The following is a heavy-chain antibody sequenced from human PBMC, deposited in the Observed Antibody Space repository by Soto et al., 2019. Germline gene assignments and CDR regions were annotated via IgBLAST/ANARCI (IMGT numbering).Heavy chain of an antibody. Sequence: SETLSLTCTVSGASIRNSSYYWGWIRQPPGKGLEWIGSIYYSGSTYYNPSLKSRVTISVDTSKNQFSLKLSSVTAADTAVYYCARYPIIYGDYTPGDAFDIWGQGTMVTVSS. CDR3: ARYPIIYGDYTPGDAFDI. CDR2: IYYSGST. D-gene: IGHD4-17*01. V-gene: IGHV4-39*01. J-gene: IGHJ3*02. CDR1: GASIRNSSYY.